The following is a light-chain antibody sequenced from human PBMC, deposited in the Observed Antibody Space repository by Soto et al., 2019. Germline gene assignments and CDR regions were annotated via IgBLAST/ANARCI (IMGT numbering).Light chain of an antibody. Sequence: QSVLTQPASVSGSPGQSITISCTGTSSDVGGYNYVSWYQQHPGKAPKLMIYDVSNRPSGVSNRFSGSKSGNTASLTISGLQAEDEADYYCSSYTSCSTVFGGGTKVTVL. CDR3: SSYTSCSTV. CDR2: DVS. CDR1: SSDVGGYNY. V-gene: IGLV2-14*01. J-gene: IGLJ2*01.